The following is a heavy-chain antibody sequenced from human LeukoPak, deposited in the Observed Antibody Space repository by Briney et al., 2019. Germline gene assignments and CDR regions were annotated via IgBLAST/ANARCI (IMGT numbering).Heavy chain of an antibody. Sequence: PSETLSLTCAVYGGSFSGYYWSWIRQPPGKGLEWIGEINHSGSTNYNPSLKSRVTISVDTSKNQFSLKLSSVTAADTAVYYCARGTLSPTATYYFDHWGQGTLVTVSS. V-gene: IGHV4-34*01. CDR1: GGSFSGYY. CDR3: ARGTLSPTATYYFDH. CDR2: INHSGST. J-gene: IGHJ4*02.